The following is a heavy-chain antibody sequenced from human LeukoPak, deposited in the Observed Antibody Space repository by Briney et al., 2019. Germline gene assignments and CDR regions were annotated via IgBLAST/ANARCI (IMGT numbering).Heavy chain of an antibody. CDR1: GFTVSSNY. Sequence: GGSLRLSCAASGFTVSSNYMSWVRQAPGKGLEWVSVIYSGGSTYYADSVKGRFTISRDNSKNTLYLQMNSLRAEDTAVYYCANWELQREAFDIWGQGTMVTVSS. J-gene: IGHJ3*02. V-gene: IGHV3-53*01. CDR2: IYSGGST. D-gene: IGHD1-26*01. CDR3: ANWELQREAFDI.